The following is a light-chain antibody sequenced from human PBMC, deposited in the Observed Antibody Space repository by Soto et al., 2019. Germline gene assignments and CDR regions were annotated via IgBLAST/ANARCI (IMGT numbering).Light chain of an antibody. J-gene: IGKJ1*01. CDR2: DAS. CDR3: QQYNSFWT. CDR1: QSISSW. Sequence: GDRVTITCRASQSISSWLAWYQQKPGKAPKLLIYDASYLERGVPSRFSGSGSGTEFTLTISSLQPDDLATYYCQQYNSFWTFGQGTKVEI. V-gene: IGKV1-5*01.